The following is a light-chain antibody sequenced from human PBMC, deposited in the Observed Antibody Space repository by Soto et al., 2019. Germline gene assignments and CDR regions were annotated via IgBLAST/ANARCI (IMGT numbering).Light chain of an antibody. J-gene: IGLJ3*02. V-gene: IGLV1-44*01. Sequence: QLVLTQPPSASGTPGQRVTISSSGSSSNIGSNTVNWYQQLPGTAPKLLIYSNNQRPSGVPDRFSGSKSGTSASLAISGLQSEDEADYYCAAWDDSLNGPVFGGGTKLTVL. CDR3: AAWDDSLNGPV. CDR2: SNN. CDR1: SSNIGSNT.